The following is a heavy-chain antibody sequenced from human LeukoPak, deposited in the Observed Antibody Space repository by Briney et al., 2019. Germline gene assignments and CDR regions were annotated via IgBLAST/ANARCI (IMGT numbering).Heavy chain of an antibody. D-gene: IGHD3-16*01. Sequence: PGGSLRLSCAASGFTFSSYWMHWVRQAPGKGPVWVSRINNDGSGTTYADSVKGRFTISRDDAKNTLYLQMNSLRAEDTAVYYCASTFAGRREWGQGTLVTVSS. CDR3: ASTFAGRRE. CDR2: INNDGSGT. V-gene: IGHV3-74*01. CDR1: GFTFSSYW. J-gene: IGHJ4*02.